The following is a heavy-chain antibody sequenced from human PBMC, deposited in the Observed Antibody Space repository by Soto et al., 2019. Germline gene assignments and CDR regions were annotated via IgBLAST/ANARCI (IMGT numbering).Heavy chain of an antibody. CDR1: GGSISSGGYY. Sequence: SETLSLTCTVSGGSISSGGYYWSWIRQHPGKGLEWIGYIYYSGSTYYNPSLKSRVTISVDTSKNQFSLKLSSVTAADTAVYYCARVEPYYFDYWGQGTLVTVSS. J-gene: IGHJ4*02. CDR3: ARVEPYYFDY. V-gene: IGHV4-31*03. CDR2: IYYSGST.